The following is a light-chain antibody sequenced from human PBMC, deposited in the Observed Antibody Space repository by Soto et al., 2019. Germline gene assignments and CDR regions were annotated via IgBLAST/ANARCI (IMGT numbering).Light chain of an antibody. J-gene: IGKJ1*01. V-gene: IGKV2-28*01. Sequence: DVVMTQSPLSLPVTPGEPASISCRSSQSLLHSNGNTYLDWYLQKPGQSPQLLIYLSFNRASGVHERFSGSGTGTDFTLKISRVEAEDVGVYYYMQGIPGPWTFGQGTKVEIK. CDR3: MQGIPGPWT. CDR1: QSLLHSNGNTY. CDR2: LSF.